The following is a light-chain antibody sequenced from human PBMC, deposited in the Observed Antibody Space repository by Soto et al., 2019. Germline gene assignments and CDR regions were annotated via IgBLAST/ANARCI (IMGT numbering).Light chain of an antibody. CDR3: QQYDNLPLT. CDR1: QDISNY. J-gene: IGKJ4*01. CDR2: DAS. V-gene: IGKV1-33*01. Sequence: DIQMTQSPSSLSASVGARVTITCQASQDISNYLNWYQQKPGKAPKLLIYDASNLETGVPSRFSGSGSGTDFTFTISSLQPEDIATYYCQQYDNLPLTFGGGTQVEIK.